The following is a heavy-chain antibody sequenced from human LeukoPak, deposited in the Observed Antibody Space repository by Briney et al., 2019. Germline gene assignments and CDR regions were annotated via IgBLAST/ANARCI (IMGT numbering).Heavy chain of an antibody. CDR3: ARLALWFGELDY. D-gene: IGHD3-10*01. Sequence: SETLSLTCTVSGGSISSYYWSWIRQPAGKGPEWIGRIYTSGSTNYNHSLKSRVTMSVDTSKNQFSLKLSSVTAADTAVYYCARLALWFGELDYWGQEPWSPSPQ. CDR1: GGSISSYY. J-gene: IGHJ4*01. V-gene: IGHV4-4*07. CDR2: IYTSGST.